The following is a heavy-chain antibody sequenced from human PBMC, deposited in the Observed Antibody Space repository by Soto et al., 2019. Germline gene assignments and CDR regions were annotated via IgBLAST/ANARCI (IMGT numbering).Heavy chain of an antibody. J-gene: IGHJ4*02. Sequence: GGSLRLSCAASGFTFSSSGMHLVRQAPGRVLEWVAVISYDGSNKYYADSVKGRFTISRDNSKNTLSLQMNSLRAEDTDVYYCAKDSNLDILTGYWTIDYWGQGIRVTVSS. CDR1: GFTFSSSG. D-gene: IGHD3-9*01. V-gene: IGHV3-30*18. CDR3: AKDSNLDILTGYWTIDY. CDR2: ISYDGSNK.